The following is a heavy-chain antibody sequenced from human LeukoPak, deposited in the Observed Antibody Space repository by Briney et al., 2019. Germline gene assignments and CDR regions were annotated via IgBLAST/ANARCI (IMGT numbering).Heavy chain of an antibody. CDR3: ARGDLKSDWFDP. CDR1: GDSINSGTYY. Sequence: ASQTLSLTCNVSGDSINSGTYYWNWIRQPAGKGLEWIGRFYNSGRTNFNPSLKSRVTISADTSKNQFSLKLRSVTAADTAVYYCARGDLKSDWFDPWGQGTLVIAST. D-gene: IGHD3-3*01. CDR2: FYNSGRT. V-gene: IGHV4-61*02. J-gene: IGHJ5*02.